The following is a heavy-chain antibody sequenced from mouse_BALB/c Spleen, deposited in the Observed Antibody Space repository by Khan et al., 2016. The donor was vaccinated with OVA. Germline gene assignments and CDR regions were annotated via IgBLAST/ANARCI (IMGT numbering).Heavy chain of an antibody. CDR3: ARGTVGRFAY. CDR2: ISYSGST. CDR1: GYSITSDYA. Sequence: VQLKESGPGLVKPSQSLSLTCTVTGYSITSDYAWNWIRQFPGNKLEWMGFISYSGSTSYNPSLKSRISITRDTSKNQSFLQLNSVTTEDTATYYCARGTVGRFAYWGQGTLVTVSA. V-gene: IGHV3-2*02. J-gene: IGHJ3*01. D-gene: IGHD1-1*01.